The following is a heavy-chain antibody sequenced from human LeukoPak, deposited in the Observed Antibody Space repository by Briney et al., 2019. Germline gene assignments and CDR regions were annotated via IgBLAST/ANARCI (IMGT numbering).Heavy chain of an antibody. CDR3: ARGSEAVAGTWFFDS. V-gene: IGHV4-34*01. Sequence: SETLSLTRAVYGGSFRGHYWTWIRQPPGKGLEWIGEINHRGSTKYNPSLKSRVTISVDTSKNQISLKLSSVTAADTAVYYCARGSEAVAGTWFFDSWGQGTLVTVSS. CDR2: INHRGST. D-gene: IGHD6-19*01. J-gene: IGHJ4*02. CDR1: GGSFRGHY.